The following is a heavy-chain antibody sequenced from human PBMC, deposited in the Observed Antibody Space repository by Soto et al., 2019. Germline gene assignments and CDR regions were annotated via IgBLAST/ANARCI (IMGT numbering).Heavy chain of an antibody. J-gene: IGHJ3*02. CDR1: GGFVTSGSYY. D-gene: IGHD1-1*01. V-gene: IGHV4-34*01. Sequence: QVQLQQWGAGLLKPSETLSLTCAVYGGFVTSGSYYWSWIRQPPGKGLEWIGEMSHSGGTHFNPSLKSRVTISVDTSKNQFTLKMRSVTAADTALYYCARVERGTATTVVDDFDIWGPGTMVTVSS. CDR3: ARVERGTATTVVDDFDI. CDR2: MSHSGGT.